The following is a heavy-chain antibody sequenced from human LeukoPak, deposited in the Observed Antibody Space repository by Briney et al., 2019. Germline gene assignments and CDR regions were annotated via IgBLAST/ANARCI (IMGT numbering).Heavy chain of an antibody. V-gene: IGHV3-15*01. Sequence: GGSLRLSCEASGFTFSNVWMSWVRQAPGKGLEWVGHIKTKTDGGTADYAAPVKGRFTISRDNAKNSLYLQMNSLRAEDTAVFYCAKGPLLWDWGQGTLVTVSS. D-gene: IGHD2/OR15-2a*01. CDR1: GFTFSNVW. J-gene: IGHJ4*02. CDR3: AKGPLLWD. CDR2: IKTKTDGGTA.